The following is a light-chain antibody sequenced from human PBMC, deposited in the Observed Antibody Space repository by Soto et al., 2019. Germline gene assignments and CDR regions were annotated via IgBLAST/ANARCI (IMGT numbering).Light chain of an antibody. CDR2: GAS. CDR1: QSVTSSY. Sequence: IVLTQSPGTLSLSPGERLTLSCRASQSVTSSYLAWYQHKPGQAPRLLIYGASTKATGTPDRFSGSGSGTDFTLTISRLEPEDFAVYYCQQYNNWPTFGPGTKVDIK. J-gene: IGKJ3*01. V-gene: IGKV3-20*01. CDR3: QQYNNWPT.